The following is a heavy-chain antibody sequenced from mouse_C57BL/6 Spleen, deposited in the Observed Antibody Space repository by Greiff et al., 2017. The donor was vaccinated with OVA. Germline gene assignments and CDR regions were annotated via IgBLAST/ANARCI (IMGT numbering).Heavy chain of an antibody. V-gene: IGHV1-55*01. CDR1: GYTFTSYW. J-gene: IGHJ4*01. CDR2: IYPGSGST. CDR3: ARSRRGAMDY. Sequence: QVQLQQPGAELVKPGASVKMSCKASGYTFTSYWITWVKQRPGRGLEWIGEIYPGSGSTNYNEKFKSKATLTVDTSSSTAYMQLSSLTSEDSAVYYCARSRRGAMDYWGQGTSVTVSA.